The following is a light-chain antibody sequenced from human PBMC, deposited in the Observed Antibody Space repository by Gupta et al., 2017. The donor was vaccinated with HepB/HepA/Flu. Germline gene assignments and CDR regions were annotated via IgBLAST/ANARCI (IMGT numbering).Light chain of an antibody. J-gene: IGLJ3*02. V-gene: IGLV2-14*01. CDR2: EVS. CDR1: SSDVGAYKY. CDR3: SSYTTNSAWV. Sequence: QSALTQPASVSGSPGQSITISCTGTSSDVGAYKYVSWYQQPPGKAPKLMIYEVSKRPAGVSNRFSGTKSGTTASLTISGLQAEDEADYYCSSYTTNSAWVFGGATKLTVL.